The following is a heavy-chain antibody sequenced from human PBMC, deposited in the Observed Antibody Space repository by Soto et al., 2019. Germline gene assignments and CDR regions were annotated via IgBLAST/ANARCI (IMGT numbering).Heavy chain of an antibody. D-gene: IGHD4-17*01. CDR2: ISWNSGSI. CDR1: GFTFDDYA. J-gene: IGHJ4*02. V-gene: IGHV3-9*01. Sequence: EVQLVESGGGLVQPGRFLRLSCAASGFTFDDYAMHWVRQAPGKGLEWVSGISWNSGSIGYADSVKGRFTISRDNAKNSLYLQMNSLRAEDTALYYCAKDWKRWRYGDVLDYWGQGTLVTVSS. CDR3: AKDWKRWRYGDVLDY.